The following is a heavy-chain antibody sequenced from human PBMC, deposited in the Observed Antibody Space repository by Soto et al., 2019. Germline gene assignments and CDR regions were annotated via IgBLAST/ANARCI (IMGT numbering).Heavy chain of an antibody. Sequence: EVQLVASGGGLVKPGGSLRLSCAASGFIFNTYTMNWVRQAPGNGLEWVSSISSSSHYIYYADSVKGRFTISRDNAMNSLYPQMSSLRAADTAVYYCAGGYGDLDYWGQGTLVTVSS. CDR2: ISSSSHYI. CDR3: AGGYGDLDY. D-gene: IGHD4-17*01. V-gene: IGHV3-21*01. J-gene: IGHJ4*02. CDR1: GFIFNTYT.